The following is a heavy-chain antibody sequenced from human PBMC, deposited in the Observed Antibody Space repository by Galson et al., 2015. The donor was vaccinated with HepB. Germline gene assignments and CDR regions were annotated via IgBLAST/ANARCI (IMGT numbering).Heavy chain of an antibody. Sequence: ETLSLTCAVYGGSFSGYYWSWIRQPPGKGLEWIGEINHSGSTNYNPSLKSRVTISVDTSKNQFSLKLSSVTAADTAVYYCARAVASGYDYRYYYYGMDVWGQGTTVTVSS. CDR3: ARAVASGYDYRYYYYGMDV. J-gene: IGHJ6*02. CDR1: GGSFSGYY. D-gene: IGHD5-12*01. CDR2: INHSGST. V-gene: IGHV4-34*01.